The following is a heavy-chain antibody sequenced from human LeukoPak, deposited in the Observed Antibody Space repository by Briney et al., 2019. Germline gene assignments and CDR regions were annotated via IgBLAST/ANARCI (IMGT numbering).Heavy chain of an antibody. V-gene: IGHV3-30*19. D-gene: IGHD4-17*01. CDR3: ARPDYGDYYYYGMDV. Sequence: GGSLRLSCAASGLTFSSYGMHWVRQAPGKGLEWVAVISYDGSNKYYADSVKGRFTISRDNSKNTLYLQMNSLRAEDTAVYYCARPDYGDYYYYGMDVWGQGTTVTVSS. CDR2: ISYDGSNK. CDR1: GLTFSSYG. J-gene: IGHJ6*02.